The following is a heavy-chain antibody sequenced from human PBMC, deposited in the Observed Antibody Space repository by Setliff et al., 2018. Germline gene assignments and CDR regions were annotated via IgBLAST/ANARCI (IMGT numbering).Heavy chain of an antibody. J-gene: IGHJ4*02. CDR3: ARDRGSGSYFLRYFDY. Sequence: PGGSLRLSCAASGITFRTYSLNWVRQAPGKGLEWVANIKQDGSEKYYVDSVKGRFTISRDNAKNSLYLQMNSLRAEDTAVFYCARDRGSGSYFLRYFDYWGQGTLVTVSS. CDR2: IKQDGSEK. V-gene: IGHV3-7*01. CDR1: GITFRTYS. D-gene: IGHD1-26*01.